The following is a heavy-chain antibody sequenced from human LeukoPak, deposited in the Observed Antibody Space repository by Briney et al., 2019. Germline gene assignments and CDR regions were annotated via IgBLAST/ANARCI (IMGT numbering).Heavy chain of an antibody. J-gene: IGHJ5*02. CDR2: IYYSGST. Sequence: PSETLSLTCTVSGGSISSYYWSWIRQPPGKGLEWLGYIYYSGSTNYNPSLKSRVTISVDTSKNQFSLKLSSVTAADTAVYYCAREPVWGGHWFDPWGQGTLVTVSS. D-gene: IGHD3-16*01. CDR3: AREPVWGGHWFDP. CDR1: GGSISSYY. V-gene: IGHV4-59*01.